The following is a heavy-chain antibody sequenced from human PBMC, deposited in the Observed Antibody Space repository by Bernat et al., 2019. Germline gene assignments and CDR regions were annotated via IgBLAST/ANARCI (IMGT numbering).Heavy chain of an antibody. CDR3: ARVMTTVTKNYYYYYGMDV. Sequence: EVQLVESGGGLVQPGGSLRLSCAASGFTFSSYDMHWVRQATGKGLEWVSRINSDGSSTSYADSVKGRFTISRDNAKNTLYLQMNSLRAEDTAVYYCARVMTTVTKNYYYYYGMDVWGQGTTVTVSS. D-gene: IGHD4-17*01. J-gene: IGHJ6*02. CDR1: GFTFSSYD. V-gene: IGHV3-74*02. CDR2: INSDGSST.